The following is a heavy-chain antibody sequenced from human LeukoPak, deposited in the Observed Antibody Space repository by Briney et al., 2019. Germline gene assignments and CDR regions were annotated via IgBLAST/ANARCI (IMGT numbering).Heavy chain of an antibody. V-gene: IGHV1-2*06. Sequence: ASVKVSCKASGYTFTSYGISWVRQAPGQGLEWMGRINPNSGGTNYAQKFQGRVTMTRDTSISTAYMELSRLRSDDTAVYYCARDGDTDWFDPWGQGTLVTVSS. D-gene: IGHD5-18*01. CDR2: INPNSGGT. J-gene: IGHJ5*02. CDR3: ARDGDTDWFDP. CDR1: GYTFTSYG.